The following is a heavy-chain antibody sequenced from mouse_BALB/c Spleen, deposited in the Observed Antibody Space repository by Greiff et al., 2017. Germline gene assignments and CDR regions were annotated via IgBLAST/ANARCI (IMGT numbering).Heavy chain of an antibody. CDR2: ISYSGST. Sequence: EVKLMESGPGLVKPSQSLSLTCTVTGYSITSDYAWNWIRQFPGNKLEWMGYISYSGSTSYNPSLKSRISITRDTSKNQFFLQLNSVTTEDTATYYCARALWLLRAMDYWGQGTSVTVSS. V-gene: IGHV3-2*02. CDR3: ARALWLLRAMDY. D-gene: IGHD2-3*01. CDR1: GYSITSDYA. J-gene: IGHJ4*01.